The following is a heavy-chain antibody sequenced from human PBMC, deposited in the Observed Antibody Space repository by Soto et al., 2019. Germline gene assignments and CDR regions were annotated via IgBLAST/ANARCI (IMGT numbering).Heavy chain of an antibody. J-gene: IGHJ6*02. V-gene: IGHV1-69*08. CDR3: ARDQGGWSPEYYGMDV. CDR2: IIPILGIA. Sequence: QVQLVQSGAEVKKPGSSVKVSCKASGGTFSSYTISWVRQAPGQGLEWMGRIIPILGIANYAQKFQGRVTITADKSTSTAYMELSSLRSEDTAVYYCARDQGGWSPEYYGMDVWGQGTTVTVSS. D-gene: IGHD6-19*01. CDR1: GGTFSSYT.